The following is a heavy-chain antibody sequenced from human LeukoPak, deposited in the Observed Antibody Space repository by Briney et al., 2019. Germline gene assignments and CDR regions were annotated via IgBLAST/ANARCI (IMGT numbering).Heavy chain of an antibody. J-gene: IGHJ4*02. Sequence: SETLSLTCAVYGGSFSGYYWSWIRQPPGKGLEWIGEINHSGSTNYNPSLKSRVTISVDTSKNQFSLKLSSVTAADTAVYYCARVPRWLRRTTVTTPGSYYFDYWGQGTLVTVSS. CDR3: ARVPRWLRRTTVTTPGSYYFDY. CDR2: INHSGST. D-gene: IGHD4-17*01. V-gene: IGHV4-34*01. CDR1: GGSFSGYY.